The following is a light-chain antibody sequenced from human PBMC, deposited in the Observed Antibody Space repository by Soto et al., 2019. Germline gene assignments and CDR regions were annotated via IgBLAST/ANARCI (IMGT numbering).Light chain of an antibody. V-gene: IGKV1-5*01. Sequence: DIQMTQSPSTLSASVGDRVTITCRASQHIGSWLAWYQQKPGRAPKLLIYDASTLESGVPSRFSGSGSGTEFTLTISSLQPDDFATYYCQQYNSYSFGQGTKVDI. CDR3: QQYNSYS. CDR2: DAS. CDR1: QHIGSW. J-gene: IGKJ1*01.